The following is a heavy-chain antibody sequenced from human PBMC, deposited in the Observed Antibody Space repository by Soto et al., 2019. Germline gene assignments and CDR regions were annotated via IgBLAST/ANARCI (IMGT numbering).Heavy chain of an antibody. CDR3: ATGLPYSQSNRYFDY. CDR2: ISYSGST. J-gene: IGHJ4*02. Sequence: SETRSLPWVVAGCSISSGGYCWGWIRQQPGRGLEWIGYISYSGSTYYSPFLKSRVTISVDTSKNQFSLKLSSVTASATAVYYCATGLPYSQSNRYFDYWGQGTLVTVSS. CDR1: GCSISSGGYC. V-gene: IGHV4-31*11. D-gene: IGHD6-13*01.